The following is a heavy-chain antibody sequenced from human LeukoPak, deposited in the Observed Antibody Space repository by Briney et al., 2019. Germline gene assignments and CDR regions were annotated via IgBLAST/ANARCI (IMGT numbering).Heavy chain of an antibody. CDR2: IYSGGST. Sequence: PAGSLRLSCAASGFTVSSNYMSWVRQAPGKGLEWVSVIYSGGSTYYAESVKGRFTISRDNSKNTLYLQMNSLRAEDTAVYYCTRHLINIWDFDYWGQGTLVTVSS. D-gene: IGHD3-16*01. CDR3: TRHLINIWDFDY. V-gene: IGHV3-66*04. CDR1: GFTVSSNY. J-gene: IGHJ4*02.